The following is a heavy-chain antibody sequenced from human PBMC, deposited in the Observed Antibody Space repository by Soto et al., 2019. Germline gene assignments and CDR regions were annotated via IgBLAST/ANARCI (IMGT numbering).Heavy chain of an antibody. J-gene: IGHJ4*02. V-gene: IGHV1-2*02. CDR2: INPTSGGT. CDR3: ARGYCSSIGCSHYFHY. Sequence: QVQLVQSGAEVKKPGASVIVSCKASGYTFTGYYMHWVRQAPGQGLEWMALINPTSGGTSYAQKFQGRVTMTWDTSISTAYMALSRLTSDDTAIYYCARGYCSSIGCSHYFHYWGQGTLVTVSS. D-gene: IGHD2-2*01. CDR1: GYTFTGYY.